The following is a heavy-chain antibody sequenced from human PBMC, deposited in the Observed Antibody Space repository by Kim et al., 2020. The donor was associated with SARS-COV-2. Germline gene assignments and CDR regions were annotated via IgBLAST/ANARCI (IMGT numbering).Heavy chain of an antibody. CDR3: ARRVLSGGYSFDY. V-gene: IGHV4-39*01. J-gene: IGHJ4*02. Sequence: CNPSLKSRVTISVDTSKSQFSLKLSSVTAADTAVYYCARRVLSGGYSFDYCGQGTLGTVSS. D-gene: IGHD1-26*01.